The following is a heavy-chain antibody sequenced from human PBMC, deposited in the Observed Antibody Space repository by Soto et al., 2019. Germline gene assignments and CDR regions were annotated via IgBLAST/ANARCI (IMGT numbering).Heavy chain of an antibody. D-gene: IGHD4-17*01. CDR2: CEPEDGET. J-gene: IGHJ4*02. Sequence: QVQLVQSGAEVKKPGASVKVSCKVSGHPLSQLSMHWVRQAPGKGLEWMGGCEPEDGETIYAQKFQGRVTMTQDTSTDTAYMELSSLISEDTAVYYCTTTGNDYGDFDSWGQGTLVTVSS. V-gene: IGHV1-24*01. CDR1: GHPLSQLS. CDR3: TTTGNDYGDFDS.